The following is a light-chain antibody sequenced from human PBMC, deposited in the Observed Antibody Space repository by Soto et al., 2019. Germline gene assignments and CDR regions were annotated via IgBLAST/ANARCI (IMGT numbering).Light chain of an antibody. CDR2: AAS. J-gene: IGKJ3*01. CDR3: QKYSSVPV. CDR1: QDIRNF. Sequence: DIQMTQSPTSLSASVGDRVTITCRASQDIRNFVAWYQQKPGKAPKLLIYAASTLQSGVPSRFSGSGSGTDFTLTINSLQPEDVATYSCQKYSSVPVFGPGTKVAI. V-gene: IGKV1-27*01.